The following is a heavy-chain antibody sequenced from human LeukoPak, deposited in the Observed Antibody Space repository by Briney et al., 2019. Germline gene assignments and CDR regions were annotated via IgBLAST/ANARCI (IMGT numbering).Heavy chain of an antibody. CDR2: INHSGST. CDR1: GGSFSGYY. Sequence: SETLSLTCAVYGGSFSGYYWSWIRQPPGKGLEWIGEINHSGSTNYNPSLKSRVTISVDTSKNQFSLKLSSVTAADTAVYYCARDSYDNAFDIWGQGTMVTVSS. CDR3: ARDSYDNAFDI. D-gene: IGHD3-22*01. V-gene: IGHV4-34*01. J-gene: IGHJ3*02.